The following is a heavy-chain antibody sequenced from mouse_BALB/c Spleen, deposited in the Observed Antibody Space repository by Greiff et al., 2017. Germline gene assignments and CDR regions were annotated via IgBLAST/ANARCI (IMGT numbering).Heavy chain of an antibody. CDR1: GYTFTSYW. V-gene: IGHV1-7*01. Sequence: VKLMESGAELAKPGASVKMSCKASGYTFTSYWMHWVKQRPGQGLEWIGYINPSTGYTEYNQKFKDKATLTADKSSSTAYMQLSSLTSEDSAVYYCARKKFGNYDAMDYWGQGTSVTVSS. D-gene: IGHD2-10*02. CDR2: INPSTGYT. CDR3: ARKKFGNYDAMDY. J-gene: IGHJ4*01.